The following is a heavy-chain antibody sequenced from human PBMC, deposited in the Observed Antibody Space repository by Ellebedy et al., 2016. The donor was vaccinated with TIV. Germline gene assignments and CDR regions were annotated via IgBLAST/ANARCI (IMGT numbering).Heavy chain of an antibody. Sequence: PGGSLRLSCAASGFTFSSYSMNWVRQAPGKGLEWVSSISSSGSYLYYAVSVKGRFTISRDNAKKSLYLRMHSMRAEDTAVYYCARDQREDYDTSGLDYWGQGTLVTVSS. J-gene: IGHJ4*02. CDR3: ARDQREDYDTSGLDY. V-gene: IGHV3-21*01. CDR2: ISSSGSYL. D-gene: IGHD3-22*01. CDR1: GFTFSSYS.